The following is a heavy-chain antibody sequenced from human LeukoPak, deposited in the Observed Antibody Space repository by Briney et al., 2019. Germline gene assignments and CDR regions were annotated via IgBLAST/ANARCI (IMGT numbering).Heavy chain of an antibody. V-gene: IGHV4-34*01. J-gene: IGHJ2*01. CDR3: ARVVVVVPAAMSEVWYFDL. CDR1: GGSFSGYY. D-gene: IGHD2-2*01. CDR2: INHSGST. Sequence: SETLSLTCAVYGGSFSGYYWGWIRHPPGKGLEWIGEINHSGSTNYNPSLKSRVTTSVDTSKNQFSLKLSSVTAADTAVYYCARVVVVVPAAMSEVWYFDLWGRGTLVTVSS.